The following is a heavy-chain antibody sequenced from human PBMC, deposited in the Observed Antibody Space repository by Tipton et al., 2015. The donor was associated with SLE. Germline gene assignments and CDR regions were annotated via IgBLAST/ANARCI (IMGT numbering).Heavy chain of an antibody. V-gene: IGHV4-39*07. Sequence: TLSLTCTVSGGSISSSSYYWAWIRQPPGKGLEWIGSIYYSGSTYYNPSLKSRVTISVDASKNQFSLKLSSVTAADTAVYYCASYSWAGTRFDYWGQGTLVTVSS. D-gene: IGHD2-15*01. CDR3: ASYSWAGTRFDY. CDR2: IYYSGST. J-gene: IGHJ4*02. CDR1: GGSISSSSYY.